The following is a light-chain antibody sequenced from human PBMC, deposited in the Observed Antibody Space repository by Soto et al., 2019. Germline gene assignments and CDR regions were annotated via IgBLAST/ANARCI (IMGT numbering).Light chain of an antibody. J-gene: IGKJ1*01. CDR2: AAS. V-gene: IGKV1-27*01. Sequence: DIQMTQSPSSLSASVGDRVTFTCRASQDIKEYVAWYQQKPGQVPKLLILAASTLQSGVPSRFSGSGSGTDFTLTIGSLQPEDGATYYCQKYNTVPWAFGQGTKVEIK. CDR3: QKYNTVPWA. CDR1: QDIKEY.